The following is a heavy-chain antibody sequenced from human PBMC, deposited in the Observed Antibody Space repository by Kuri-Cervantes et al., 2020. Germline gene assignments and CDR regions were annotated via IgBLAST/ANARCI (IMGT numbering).Heavy chain of an antibody. CDR3: ARVRLVRVVWGNFDY. CDR2: ISSSSSTI. J-gene: IGHJ4*02. Sequence: GGSLRLSCAASGFTFSSYDMHWVRQAPGKGLEWVSYISSSSSTIYYADSVKGRFTISRDNSKNTLYLQMNSLRAEDTAVYYCARVRLVRVVWGNFDYWGQGTLVTVSS. CDR1: GFTFSSYD. D-gene: IGHD6-19*01. V-gene: IGHV3-48*01.